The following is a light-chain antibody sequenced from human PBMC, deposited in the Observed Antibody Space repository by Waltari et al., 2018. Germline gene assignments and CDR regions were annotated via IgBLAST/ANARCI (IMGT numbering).Light chain of an antibody. CDR2: DAS. CDR3: QQRSNWPPLT. V-gene: IGKV3-11*01. Sequence: EIVLTPSPATLSLSPGERATLPCRASQSVSNYLAWYQQKPGQAPRLLIYDASNRATGIPARFSGSGSGTDFTLTISSLEPEDFAVYYCQQRSNWPPLTFGGGTKVEMK. J-gene: IGKJ4*01. CDR1: QSVSNY.